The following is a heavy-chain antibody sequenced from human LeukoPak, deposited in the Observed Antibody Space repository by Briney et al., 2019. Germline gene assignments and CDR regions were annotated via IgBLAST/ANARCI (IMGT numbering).Heavy chain of an antibody. CDR3: AKVILTGYYYDS. Sequence: WGSLRLSCAASGFTFDSFGMNWVRQAPGKGLEWVSGISGSGESTHYADSVKGRFTLSRDNSKNTLYLQMNSLRVEDTALYYCAKVILTGYYYDSWGQGALVTVSS. V-gene: IGHV3-23*01. J-gene: IGHJ5*01. CDR1: GFTFDSFG. CDR2: ISGSGEST. D-gene: IGHD3-9*01.